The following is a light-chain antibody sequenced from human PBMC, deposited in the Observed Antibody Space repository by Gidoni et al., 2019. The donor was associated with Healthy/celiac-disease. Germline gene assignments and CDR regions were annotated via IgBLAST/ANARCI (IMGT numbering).Light chain of an antibody. V-gene: IGKV1-39*01. Sequence: DIQMTQSPSSLSASVGDRVTITCRASQSISSYLHWYQQKPGKAPKLLIYAASSLQSRVPSRFSGSGSGTDFTLTISSLHPEDFASYFCQQSYSTPRPFGPGTKVDIK. J-gene: IGKJ3*01. CDR2: AAS. CDR1: QSISSY. CDR3: QQSYSTPRP.